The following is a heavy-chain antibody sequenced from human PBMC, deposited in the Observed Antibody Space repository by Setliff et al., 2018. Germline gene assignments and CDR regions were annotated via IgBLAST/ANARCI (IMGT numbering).Heavy chain of an antibody. CDR2: IWNDGSSK. Sequence: GESLKISCVASGFTFRNYGMHWVRQAPGKGLEWVALIWNDGSSKFYGDSVKGRITISRDNSKNTLYLQMDSLRADDTAVYYCARNWVTAQHYYYGMDVLGEGTTVTVSS. V-gene: IGHV3-33*01. CDR1: GFTFRNYG. D-gene: IGHD2-21*02. J-gene: IGHJ6*04. CDR3: ARNWVTAQHYYYGMDV.